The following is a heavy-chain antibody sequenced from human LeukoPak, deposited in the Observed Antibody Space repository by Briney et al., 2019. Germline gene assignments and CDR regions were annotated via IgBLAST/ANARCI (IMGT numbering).Heavy chain of an antibody. V-gene: IGHV3-53*01. CDR1: GFSVRSNY. J-gene: IGHJ3*02. CDR3: ARDRRRLRGMNGDGDAFDI. Sequence: GGALRLSCAASGFSVRSNYISWVRQAPGKGLEWVSMIYSDGSIFHADSVKGRSTMSRDNSRNTLDLQMNSLRVEDTAVYFCARDRRRLRGMNGDGDAFDIWGQGTMVTVSS. CDR2: IYSDGSI. D-gene: IGHD1-1*01.